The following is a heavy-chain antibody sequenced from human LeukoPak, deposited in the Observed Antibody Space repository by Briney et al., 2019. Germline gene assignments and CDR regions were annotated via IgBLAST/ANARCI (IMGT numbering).Heavy chain of an antibody. CDR3: ARFRGFGYYYMDV. J-gene: IGHJ6*03. V-gene: IGHV4-34*01. CDR2: INHSGST. D-gene: IGHD3-16*01. Sequence: KTSETLSLTCAVYGGSFSGYCWSWIRQPPGKGLEWIGEINHSGSTNYNPSLKSRFTISVDTSKNQFSLKLSSVTAADTAVYYCARFRGFGYYYMDVWGKGTTVTVSS. CDR1: GGSFSGYC.